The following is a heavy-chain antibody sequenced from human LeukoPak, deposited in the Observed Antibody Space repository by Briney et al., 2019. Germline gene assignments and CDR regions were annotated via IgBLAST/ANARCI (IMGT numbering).Heavy chain of an antibody. CDR1: GDSVSSNSAA. D-gene: IGHD1-26*01. CDR2: TYYRSKWYN. J-gene: IGHJ4*02. Sequence: SQTLSLTCAISGDSVSSNSAAWNWIRQSPSRGLEWLGRTYYRSKWYNDYAVSVKSRITINPDTSKNQFSLQLNSVTPEDAAVYYCARERWELLSNDYFDYWGQGALVTVSS. CDR3: ARERWELLSNDYFDY. V-gene: IGHV6-1*01.